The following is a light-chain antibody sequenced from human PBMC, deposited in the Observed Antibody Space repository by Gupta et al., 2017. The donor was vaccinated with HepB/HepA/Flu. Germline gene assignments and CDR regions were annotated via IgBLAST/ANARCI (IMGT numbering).Light chain of an antibody. CDR2: DAS. V-gene: IGKV3-11*01. J-gene: IGKJ4*01. Sequence: EVVLTQSPATLSLSPGERATLSCRASQIIATYLAWYQQKPGQAPRLLIYDASNRAAGIPARLSGSGSGTDFTLTISSREPEDFGVYYGQHRINWPISLGGGTKVEIK. CDR1: QIIATY. CDR3: QHRINWPIS.